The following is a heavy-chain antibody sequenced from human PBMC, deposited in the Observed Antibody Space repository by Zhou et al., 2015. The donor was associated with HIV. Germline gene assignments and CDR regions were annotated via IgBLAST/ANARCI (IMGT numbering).Heavy chain of an antibody. J-gene: IGHJ4*02. D-gene: IGHD3-3*02. Sequence: QVQLVQSGPEMKRPGSAVKVSCKSSGGVFSGYTITWVRQAPGQGLEWMGGIIPFFGTSNYAQKFQDKYAQKFQGRVSITADRSTNTAYMELRSLTSEDTAVYYCARRSDISDYFDYWGQGTLVTVSS. CDR3: ARRSDISDYFDY. CDR1: GGVFSGYT. CDR2: IIPFFGTS. V-gene: IGHV1-69*06.